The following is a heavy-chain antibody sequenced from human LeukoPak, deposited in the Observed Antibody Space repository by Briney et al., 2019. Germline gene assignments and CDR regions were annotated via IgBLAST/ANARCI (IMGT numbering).Heavy chain of an antibody. V-gene: IGHV3-9*01. CDR3: AKDPGYYFDSSAYFDY. J-gene: IGHJ4*02. Sequence: GRSLRLSCAASGFTFDDYAMNWVRHAPGKGLEWVSGISWNSGSIVYADSVKGRFTISRDNAKNSLYLQMNSLRAEDTALYYCAKDPGYYFDSSAYFDYWGQGTLVTVSS. CDR1: GFTFDDYA. CDR2: ISWNSGSI. D-gene: IGHD3-22*01.